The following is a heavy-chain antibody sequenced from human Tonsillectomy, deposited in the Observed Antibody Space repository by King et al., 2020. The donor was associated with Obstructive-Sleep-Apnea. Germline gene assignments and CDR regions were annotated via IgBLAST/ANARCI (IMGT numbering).Heavy chain of an antibody. V-gene: IGHV4-59*01. CDR2: IYYSGNT. J-gene: IGHJ4*02. CDR1: GGPICSYY. CDR3: ARNYYDSSGPYLGANYFDY. D-gene: IGHD3-22*01. Sequence: QLQESGPGLVKPSETLSLTCTVSGGPICSYYWSGIRQPPGKGLEWIGYIYYSGNTNYNPSLKGRVTISVDTSKNQSSLKLSSVTAADTAVYYCARNYYDSSGPYLGANYFDYWGQGTLVTVSS.